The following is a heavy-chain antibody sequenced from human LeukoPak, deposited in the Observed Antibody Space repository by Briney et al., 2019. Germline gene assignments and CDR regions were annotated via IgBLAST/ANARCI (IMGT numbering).Heavy chain of an antibody. Sequence: PSETLSLTCAVYGGSFSGYYWSWIRQPPGKGLEWVGEINHSGSTDYNPSLKSRVTISVDPSQNPSSMTLSSVTAADTAVYYCATAWSGYTRNYYYMDVWGKGTTVTVSS. D-gene: IGHD3-3*01. CDR3: ATAWSGYTRNYYYMDV. V-gene: IGHV4-34*01. CDR2: INHSGST. CDR1: GGSFSGYY. J-gene: IGHJ6*03.